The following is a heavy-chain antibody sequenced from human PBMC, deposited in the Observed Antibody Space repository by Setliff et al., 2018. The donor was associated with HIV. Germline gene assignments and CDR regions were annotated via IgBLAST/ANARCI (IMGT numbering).Heavy chain of an antibody. CDR1: GGSISSGGYY. CDR2: IYYSGST. D-gene: IGHD3-3*01. CDR3: ATTTIFEVPRYYYYYMDV. Sequence: SETLSLTCTVSGGSISSGGYYWSWIRQHPGKGLEWIGYIYYSGSTYYNPSLKSRVTISVDTSKNQFSLKLSSVTAADTAVYYCATTTIFEVPRYYYYYMDVWGKGTTVTVSS. J-gene: IGHJ6*03. V-gene: IGHV4-31*03.